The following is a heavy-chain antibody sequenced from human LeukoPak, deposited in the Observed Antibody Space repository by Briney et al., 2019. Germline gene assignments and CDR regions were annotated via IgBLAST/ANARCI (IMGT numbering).Heavy chain of an antibody. CDR2: IRGSGGTT. Sequence: GGSLRLSCAASGFTLSSYAMSWVRQAPGKGLEWISAIRGSGGTTYYADSVKGRFTISRDNSKSTLYVQMNSLRAGDTAVYYCARVVAPRQGTIDLWGQGTLVTISS. V-gene: IGHV3-23*01. CDR3: ARVVAPRQGTIDL. J-gene: IGHJ5*02. CDR1: GFTLSSYA. D-gene: IGHD3/OR15-3a*01.